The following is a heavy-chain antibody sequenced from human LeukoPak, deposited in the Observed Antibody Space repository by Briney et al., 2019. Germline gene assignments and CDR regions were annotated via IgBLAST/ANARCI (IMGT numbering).Heavy chain of an antibody. Sequence: PSETLSLTCTVSGDSISTYYWSWLRQPPGKGLEWIGNIFYSGSTNYNPSLKSRVTISVDTSKNQFSLMLSSMTAADTAVYYCARDSRVWSSTQYYYYYMAVWGKGTTVTVSS. CDR1: GDSISTYY. V-gene: IGHV4-59*01. CDR2: IFYSGST. CDR3: ARDSRVWSSTQYYYYYMAV. J-gene: IGHJ6*03. D-gene: IGHD2-2*01.